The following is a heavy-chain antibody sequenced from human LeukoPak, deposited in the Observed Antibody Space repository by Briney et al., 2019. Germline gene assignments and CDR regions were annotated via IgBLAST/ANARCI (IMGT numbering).Heavy chain of an antibody. D-gene: IGHD3-16*01. V-gene: IGHV4-4*07. CDR1: GGSISSYY. CDR3: ARSGYAYGMDV. CDR2: ISTSGST. Sequence: SETLSLTCTVSGGSISSYYWSCIRQPAGKGVEWIGRISTSGSTNYNPSLKSRVSMSVDTSKNQFSLKLSSVTAADTAVYYCARSGYAYGMDVWGQGTTVTVSS. J-gene: IGHJ6*02.